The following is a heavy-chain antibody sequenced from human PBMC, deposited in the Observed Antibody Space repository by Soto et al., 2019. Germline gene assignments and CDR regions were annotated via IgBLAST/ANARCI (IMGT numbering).Heavy chain of an antibody. CDR1: GGSISSSSYY. CDR3: ARLSVGACGRFDP. V-gene: IGHV4-39*01. J-gene: IGHJ5*02. Sequence: QLQLQESGPGLVKPSETLSLTCPVSGGSISSSSYYWCWIRQPPGKGLEWLGSIYYRGSTYYNPSLKSRVTLSVDTSKNRFYLKLSSVTAADTAVYYCARLSVGACGRFDPWVRGPLVTGCS. D-gene: IGHD1-26*01. CDR2: IYYRGST.